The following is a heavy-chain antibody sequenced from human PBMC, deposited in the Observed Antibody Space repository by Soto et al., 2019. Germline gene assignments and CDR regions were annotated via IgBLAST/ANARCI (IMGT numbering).Heavy chain of an antibody. Sequence: EVQLVESGGGLVQPGGSLRLSCAASGFTFSSYSMNWVRQAPGKGLEWVSYISSSSSTIYYADSVKGRFTISRDNAKNSLYLQMNSLRDEDTAVYYCARVDLSYYYYGMDVWGQGTTVTVSS. J-gene: IGHJ6*02. V-gene: IGHV3-48*02. CDR3: ARVDLSYYYYGMDV. CDR1: GFTFSSYS. CDR2: ISSSSSTI. D-gene: IGHD2-2*03.